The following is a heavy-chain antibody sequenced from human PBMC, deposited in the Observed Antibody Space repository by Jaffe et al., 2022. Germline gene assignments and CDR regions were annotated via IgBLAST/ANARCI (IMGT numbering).Heavy chain of an antibody. Sequence: EVQLVESGGGLVQPGGSLRLSCAASGFTFSSYSMNWVRQAPGKGLEWVSYISSSSSTIYYADSVKGRFTISRDNAKNSLYLQMNSLRAEDTAVYYCARVVWDYDYIWGSYRPSAMYYFDYWGQGTLVTVSS. D-gene: IGHD3-16*02. J-gene: IGHJ4*02. CDR1: GFTFSSYS. V-gene: IGHV3-48*01. CDR3: ARVVWDYDYIWGSYRPSAMYYFDY. CDR2: ISSSSSTI.